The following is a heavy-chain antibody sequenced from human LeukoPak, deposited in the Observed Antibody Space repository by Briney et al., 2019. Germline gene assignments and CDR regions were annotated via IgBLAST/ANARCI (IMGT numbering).Heavy chain of an antibody. CDR3: VKVSSTVGATYFDY. CDR1: GFTFSSYA. V-gene: IGHV3-64D*06. Sequence: GGSLRLSCSASGFTFSSYAMHWVRQAPGEELEYISGFTSDGGTTYHADSVKGRFTISTDNSNNTLYLQMSSLRVEDTAVYYCVKVSSTVGATYFDYWGQGTLVTVSS. J-gene: IGHJ4*02. D-gene: IGHD1-26*01. CDR2: FTSDGGTT.